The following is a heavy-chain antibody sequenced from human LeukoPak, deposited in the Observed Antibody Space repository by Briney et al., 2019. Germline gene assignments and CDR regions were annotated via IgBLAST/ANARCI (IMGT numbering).Heavy chain of an antibody. D-gene: IGHD3-22*01. J-gene: IGHJ4*02. CDR2: IDPSDSYT. CDR3: ARQRYYFDFSGYYHDY. Sequence: GESLKISCEGSGYSFTSYWISWVRQMPGKGLEWMGTIDPSDSYTNYSPSFQGHVTISADKSFSTAYPQWSSLKASDTAIYYCARQRYYFDFSGYYHDYWGQGTLVIVSA. CDR1: GYSFTSYW. V-gene: IGHV5-10-1*01.